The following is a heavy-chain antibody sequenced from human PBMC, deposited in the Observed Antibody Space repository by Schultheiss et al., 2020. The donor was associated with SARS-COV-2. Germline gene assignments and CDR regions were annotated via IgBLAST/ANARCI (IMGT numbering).Heavy chain of an antibody. J-gene: IGHJ3*02. CDR2: ISGDGDNS. CDR3: ARGRLDSFDI. CDR1: GFTFSNYA. Sequence: GGSLRLSCSASGFTFSNYAMYWVRQAPGKGLEYVSRISGDGDNSNYADSVKGRFTISRDNSKNTLYLQMNSLRAEDTAVYYCARGRLDSFDIWGQGTMVTVSS. V-gene: IGHV3-64*04.